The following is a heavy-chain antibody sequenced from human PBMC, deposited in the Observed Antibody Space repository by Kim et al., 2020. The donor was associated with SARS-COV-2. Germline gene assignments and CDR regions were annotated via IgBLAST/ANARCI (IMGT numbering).Heavy chain of an antibody. Sequence: SVKVSCKASGGTFSSYTISWVRQAPGQGLEWMGRIIPILGIANYAQKFQGRVTITADKSTSTAYMELSSLRSEDTAVYYCASRPPNSYAEYFQHWGQGTLVTVSS. V-gene: IGHV1-69*02. D-gene: IGHD7-27*01. J-gene: IGHJ1*01. CDR3: ASRPPNSYAEYFQH. CDR2: IIPILGIA. CDR1: GGTFSSYT.